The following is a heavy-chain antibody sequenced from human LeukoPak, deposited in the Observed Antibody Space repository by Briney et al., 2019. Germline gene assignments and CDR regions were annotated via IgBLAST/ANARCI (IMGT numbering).Heavy chain of an antibody. J-gene: IGHJ6*03. Sequence: SVKVSCKASGGTFSSYAISWVRQAPGQGLEWMGGIIPIFGTANYAQKFQGRVTITADKSTSTAYMELSSLRSEDTAVYYCARARIVGATRGGYYYYYMDVWGKGTTVTISS. V-gene: IGHV1-69*06. CDR2: IIPIFGTA. D-gene: IGHD1-26*01. CDR1: GGTFSSYA. CDR3: ARARIVGATRGGYYYYYMDV.